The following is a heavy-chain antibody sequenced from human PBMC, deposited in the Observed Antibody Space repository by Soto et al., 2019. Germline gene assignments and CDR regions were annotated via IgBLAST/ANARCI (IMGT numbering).Heavy chain of an antibody. CDR1: GYTFTSYY. Sequence: ASVKVSCKASGYTFTSYYMHWVRQAPGQGLEWMGIINPSGGSTSYAQKFQGRVTMTRDTSTSTVYMELSSLRSEDTAVYYCARVGYYDSSGYNYYYYGMDVWGQGTTVTVSS. CDR3: ARVGYYDSSGYNYYYYGMDV. V-gene: IGHV1-46*01. D-gene: IGHD3-22*01. CDR2: INPSGGST. J-gene: IGHJ6*02.